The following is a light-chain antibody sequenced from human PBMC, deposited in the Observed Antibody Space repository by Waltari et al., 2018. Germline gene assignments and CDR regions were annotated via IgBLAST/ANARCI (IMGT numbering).Light chain of an antibody. J-gene: IGLJ2*01. CDR2: EDS. CDR1: GLPKKF. CDR3: YSTDSSGNRGV. Sequence: SYELTPPPSVSVSPGQKARITIPGDGLPKKFGYWYPPESGQAPVLVNYEDSKRHPGHPERFAGSSSGTMATLTISGAQVEDEGDYYCYSTDSSGNRGVFGGGTKLTVL. V-gene: IGLV3-10*01.